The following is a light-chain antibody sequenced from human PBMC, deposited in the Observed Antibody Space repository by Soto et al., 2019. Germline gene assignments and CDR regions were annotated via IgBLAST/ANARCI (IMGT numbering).Light chain of an antibody. CDR2: DDS. CDR3: QVWDSSIDHYV. Sequence: SYELTQPPSVSVAPGQTARITCGGNNIGTKSVHWYQLRPGQAPVVVVYDDSDRPSGIPERFSGFNSGSTATLNISRVEDGDEADYFCQVWDSSIDHYVFGTGTKVTVL. CDR1: NIGTKS. V-gene: IGLV3-21*02. J-gene: IGLJ1*01.